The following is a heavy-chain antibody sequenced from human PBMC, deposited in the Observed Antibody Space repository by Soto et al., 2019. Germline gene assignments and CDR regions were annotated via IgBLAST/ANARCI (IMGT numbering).Heavy chain of an antibody. V-gene: IGHV1-3*01. CDR2: INAGNGNT. CDR1: GYTFTSYA. CDR3: AIDHGDSSSWYGRYYYGMDV. J-gene: IGHJ6*02. D-gene: IGHD6-13*01. Sequence: ASVKVSCKASGYTFTSYAMHWVRQAPGQRLEWMGWINAGNGNTKYSQKFQGRVTITRDTSASTAYMELSSLRSEDTAVYYCAIDHGDSSSWYGRYYYGMDVWGQGTTVTVSS.